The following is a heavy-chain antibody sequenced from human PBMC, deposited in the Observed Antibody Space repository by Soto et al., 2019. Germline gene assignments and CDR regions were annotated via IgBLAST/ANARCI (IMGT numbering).Heavy chain of an antibody. CDR2: IYYSGST. J-gene: IGHJ4*02. CDR3: GSLRDFLDY. D-gene: IGHD3-3*01. V-gene: IGHV4-59*08. Sequence: SETLSLSCTVSGGSISSYYWSWIRQPPGKRLEWIGYIYYSGSTNYNPSLKSRVTISVDTSKNQFSLKLSSVTAADTAVYYCGSLRDFLDYSGQGTLDTVSS. CDR1: GGSISSYY.